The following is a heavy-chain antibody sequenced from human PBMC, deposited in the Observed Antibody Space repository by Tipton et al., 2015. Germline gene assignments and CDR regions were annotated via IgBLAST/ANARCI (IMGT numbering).Heavy chain of an antibody. D-gene: IGHD2-15*01. CDR3: ARDRRYCSGGFCYFDAFDI. Sequence: TLSLTCTVSVGSISSSYWSWIRQPPGKGLEWIGYFYYTGSTNYNPSLKSRVTISVDTSKNQFSLKLSSVTAADTAVYYCARDRRYCSGGFCYFDAFDIWGQGTMVTVSS. CDR2: FYYTGST. V-gene: IGHV4-59*01. J-gene: IGHJ3*02. CDR1: VGSISSSY.